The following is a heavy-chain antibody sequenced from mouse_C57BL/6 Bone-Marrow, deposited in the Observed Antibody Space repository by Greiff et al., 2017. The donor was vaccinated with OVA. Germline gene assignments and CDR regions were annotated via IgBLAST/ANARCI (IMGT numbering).Heavy chain of an antibody. V-gene: IGHV1-74*01. Sequence: QVQLQQPGAELVKPGASVKVSCKASGYTFTSYWMHWVKQRPGQGLEWIGRIHPSDSDTNYNQKFKGKATLTVDKSSSTAYMQISSLTSEDSAVYYCAIGVVATMRYFDVWGTGTTVTVSS. J-gene: IGHJ1*03. CDR2: IHPSDSDT. D-gene: IGHD1-1*01. CDR1: GYTFTSYW. CDR3: AIGVVATMRYFDV.